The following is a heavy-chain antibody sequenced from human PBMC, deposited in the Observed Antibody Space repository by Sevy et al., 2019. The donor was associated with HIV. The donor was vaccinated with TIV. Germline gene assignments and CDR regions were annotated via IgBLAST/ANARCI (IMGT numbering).Heavy chain of an antibody. J-gene: IGHJ4*02. Sequence: GGCLRLSCVASGFTFSSYWMHWVRQAPGKGLVWVSRINRDGSSTSYADSVKGRFTISRDDAKNTLYLQMNSLRAEDMAVYYCARTYYQILTGYYHFDCWGQGTLVTVSS. CDR1: GFTFSSYW. CDR2: INRDGSST. D-gene: IGHD3-9*01. V-gene: IGHV3-74*01. CDR3: ARTYYQILTGYYHFDC.